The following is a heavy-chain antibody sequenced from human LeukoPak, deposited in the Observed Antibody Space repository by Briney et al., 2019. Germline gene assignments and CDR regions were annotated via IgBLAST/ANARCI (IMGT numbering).Heavy chain of an antibody. J-gene: IGHJ4*02. CDR2: INSAGNSI. V-gene: IGHV3-74*01. Sequence: GGSLRLSCAASGFTFSSYWMHWVRQAPGKGPVWVSRINSAGNSISYADSVKGRFTISRDNAKNTLYLQMNSLRAEDTAVYYCTRSYYYDSSRDYWGQGTLVTVSS. CDR3: TRSYYYDSSRDY. CDR1: GFTFSSYW. D-gene: IGHD3-22*01.